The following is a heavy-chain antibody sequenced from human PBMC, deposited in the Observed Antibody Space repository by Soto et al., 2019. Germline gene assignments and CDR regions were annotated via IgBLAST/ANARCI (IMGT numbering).Heavy chain of an antibody. V-gene: IGHV3-48*03. CDR2: ISSSGSTI. CDR3: ARARDGYNYEWGFDY. D-gene: IGHD5-12*01. J-gene: IGHJ4*02. CDR1: GFTFSSYE. Sequence: GSLRLSCAASGFTFSSYEMNWVRQAPGKGLEWVSYISSSGSTIYYADSVKGRFTISRDNAKNSLYLQMNSLRAEDTAVYYCARARDGYNYEWGFDYWGQGTLVTVSS.